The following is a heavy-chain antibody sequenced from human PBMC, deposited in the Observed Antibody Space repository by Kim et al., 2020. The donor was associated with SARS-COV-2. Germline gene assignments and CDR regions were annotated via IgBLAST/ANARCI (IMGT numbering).Heavy chain of an antibody. J-gene: IGHJ4*02. Sequence: SVKVSCKASGGTFSSYAISWVRQAPGQGLEWMGGIIPIFGTANYAQKFQGRVTITADESTSTAYMELSSLRSEDTAVYYCARSLGYCSGGSCYSGYWGQGTLVIVSS. D-gene: IGHD2-15*01. CDR2: IIPIFGTA. V-gene: IGHV1-69*13. CDR1: GGTFSSYA. CDR3: ARSLGYCSGGSCYSGY.